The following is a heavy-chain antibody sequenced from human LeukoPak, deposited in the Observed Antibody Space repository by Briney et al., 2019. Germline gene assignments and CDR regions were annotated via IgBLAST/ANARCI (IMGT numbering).Heavy chain of an antibody. CDR2: ISWNSGSI. CDR1: GFTFDDYA. J-gene: IGHJ4*02. V-gene: IGHV3-9*01. D-gene: IGHD3-10*01. CDR3: AKDIDVTMVRGEHYFDY. Sequence: GRSLRLSCAASGFTFDDYAMHWVRQAPGKGLEWVSGISWNSGSIGYADSVKGRFTISRDNAKNSLYLQMNSLRAEDTALYYCAKDIDVTMVRGEHYFDYWGQGTLVTVSS.